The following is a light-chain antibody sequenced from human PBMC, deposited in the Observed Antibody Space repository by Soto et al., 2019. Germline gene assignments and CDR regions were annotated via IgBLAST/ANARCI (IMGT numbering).Light chain of an antibody. CDR3: QQYNDWPPRYT. V-gene: IGKV3-15*01. CDR1: QSVSRN. CDR2: NAS. Sequence: EIVLTQSPATLSVSPGERATVSCRASQSVSRNLAWYQQRPGQAPRLLIYNASTRATGIPATFSGGGSGTEFTLTISSLQSEDFAVYYCQQYNDWPPRYTFGQGTKLEIK. J-gene: IGKJ2*01.